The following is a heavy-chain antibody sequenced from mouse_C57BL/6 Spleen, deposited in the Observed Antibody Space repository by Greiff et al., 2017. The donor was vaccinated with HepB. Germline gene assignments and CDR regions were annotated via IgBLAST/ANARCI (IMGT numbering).Heavy chain of an antibody. CDR1: GFTFSSYA. D-gene: IGHD1-1*01. V-gene: IGHV5-4*01. CDR3: ARGSSYGYFDV. CDR2: ISDGGSYT. Sequence: EVQVVESGGGLVKPGGSLKLSCAASGFTFSSYAMSWVRQTPEKRLEWVATISDGGSYTYYPDNVKGRFTISRDNAKNNLYLQMSHLKSEDTAMYYCARGSSYGYFDVWGTGTTVTVSS. J-gene: IGHJ1*03.